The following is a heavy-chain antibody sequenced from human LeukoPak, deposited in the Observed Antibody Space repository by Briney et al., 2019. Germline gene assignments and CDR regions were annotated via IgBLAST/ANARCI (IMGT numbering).Heavy chain of an antibody. CDR1: GGSTSSGGYS. CDR2: IYHSGST. Sequence: SQTLSLTCAVSGGSTSSGGYSWSWIRQPPGKGLEWIGYIYHSGSTYYNPSLKSRVTISVDRSKNQFSLKLSSVTAADTAVYYCARGDGYRSIADAFDIWGQGTMVTVSS. CDR3: ARGDGYRSIADAFDI. V-gene: IGHV4-30-2*01. D-gene: IGHD5-18*01. J-gene: IGHJ3*02.